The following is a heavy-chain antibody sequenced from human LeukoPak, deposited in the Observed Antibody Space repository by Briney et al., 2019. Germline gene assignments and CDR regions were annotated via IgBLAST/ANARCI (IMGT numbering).Heavy chain of an antibody. V-gene: IGHV3-11*05. CDR3: ARDRYFYYYGTDV. Sequence: PGGSLRLSCAASGFTFSDYYMSWIRQAPGKGLEWVSYINPRSTYTDYADSVKGRFTVTRDNAKNSLYLQMDSLSADDTAMYYCARDRYFYYYGTDVWGQGTTVTVSS. J-gene: IGHJ6*02. CDR1: GFTFSDYY. CDR2: INPRSTYT.